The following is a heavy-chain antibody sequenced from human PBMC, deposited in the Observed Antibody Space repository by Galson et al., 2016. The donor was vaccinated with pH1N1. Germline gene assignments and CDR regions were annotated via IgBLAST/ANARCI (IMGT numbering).Heavy chain of an antibody. V-gene: IGHV3-74*03. CDR3: AREHRDYHSGSDPDN. CDR1: GFSFCPFF. Sequence: SLILFCVVSGFSFCPFFLPLVRLVFLFFLFFFFRFTFFLLLLLSCASVSCLFTISRDNAKNTLYLQMNSLRAEDTAVYYCAREHRDYHSGSDPDNWGQGTLVTVSS. D-gene: IGHD3-10*01. CDR2: FTFFLLLL. J-gene: IGHJ4*02.